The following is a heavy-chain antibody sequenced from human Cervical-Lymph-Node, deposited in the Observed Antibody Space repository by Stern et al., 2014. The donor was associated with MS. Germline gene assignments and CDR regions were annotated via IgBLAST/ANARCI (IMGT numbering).Heavy chain of an antibody. D-gene: IGHD6-13*01. CDR1: GYTFTSYS. J-gene: IGHJ4*02. CDR2: INTNTGNP. Sequence: QMQLVHSGSELKKPGASVKVSCKASGYTFTSYSINWVRQAPGQGLEWMGWINTNTGNPTYARGLTGRFVFSLDTSVSTAYLQITSLKGDDTAVYYCARAYSSTWYPGEFFDYWGQGTLVTVSS. CDR3: ARAYSSTWYPGEFFDY. V-gene: IGHV7-4-1*02.